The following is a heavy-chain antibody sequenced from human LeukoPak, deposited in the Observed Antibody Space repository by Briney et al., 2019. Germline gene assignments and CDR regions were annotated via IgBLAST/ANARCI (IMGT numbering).Heavy chain of an antibody. CDR1: GFTFSSYG. V-gene: IGHV3-33*01. CDR3: ARDPPRITGFYGMDV. J-gene: IGHJ6*02. Sequence: GGSLRLSCAASGFTFSSYGMHWVRQAPGKGLEWVAVIWYGGSNKYYADSVKGRFTISRDNSKNTLYLQMNSLRAEDTAVYYCARDPPRITGFYGMDVWGQGTTVTVSS. CDR2: IWYGGSNK. D-gene: IGHD1-20*01.